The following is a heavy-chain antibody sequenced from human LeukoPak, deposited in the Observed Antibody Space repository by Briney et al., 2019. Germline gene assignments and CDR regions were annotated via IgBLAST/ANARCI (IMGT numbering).Heavy chain of an antibody. CDR1: GGSFIGNY. V-gene: IGHV4-34*01. CDR3: ARAKRITIIRGLGYMDV. J-gene: IGHJ6*03. Sequence: SGTLSLTCAVYGGSFIGNYWSWIRQPPGKGLEWIGEINHSGSTNYNPSLKSRFTISVDTSKNQFSLKLSSVTAADTAVYYCARAKRITIIRGLGYMDVWGKGTTVTVSS. CDR2: INHSGST. D-gene: IGHD3-10*01.